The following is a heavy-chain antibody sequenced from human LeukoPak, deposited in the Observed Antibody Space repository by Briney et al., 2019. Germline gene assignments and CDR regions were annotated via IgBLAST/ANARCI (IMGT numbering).Heavy chain of an antibody. CDR1: GFTFSSYS. CDR2: ISSSSSYI. J-gene: IGHJ6*02. CDR3: ARASSYYYGMDV. Sequence: EVSLRLSCAASGFTFSSYSMNWAHQAPGKGREWVSSISSSSSYIYYADSVKGRFTISRDNAKNSLYLQMNSLRAEDTAVYYCARASSYYYGMDVWGQGTTVTASS. V-gene: IGHV3-21*01.